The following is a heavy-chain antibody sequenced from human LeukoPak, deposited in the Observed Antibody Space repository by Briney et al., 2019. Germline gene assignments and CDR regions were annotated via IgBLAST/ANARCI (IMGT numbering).Heavy chain of an antibody. CDR1: GFTFSSYG. D-gene: IGHD3-10*01. CDR2: ISYDGSNK. Sequence: PGGSLRLSCAASGFTFSSYGMHWVRQAPGKGLEWVAVISYDGSNKYYADSVKGRFTISRDNSKNTLYLQMNSLRAEDTAVYYCARDSGRRRGEFDYWGQGTLVTVSS. J-gene: IGHJ4*02. V-gene: IGHV3-30*03. CDR3: ARDSGRRRGEFDY.